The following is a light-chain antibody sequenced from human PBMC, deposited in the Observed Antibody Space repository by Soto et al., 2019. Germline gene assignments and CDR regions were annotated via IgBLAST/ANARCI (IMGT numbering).Light chain of an antibody. V-gene: IGLV1-40*01. CDR2: GNN. Sequence: QSVLTQPPSVSGAPGQRVTFSCTGSSSNIGSGYDVHWYQQLPGTAPKLLIYGNNNRPSGVPDRFSGSKSGTSASLAIAGLQAEDEADYYCSSYRYAGTVFGGGTKLTVL. CDR3: SSYRYAGTV. CDR1: SSNIGSGYD. J-gene: IGLJ2*01.